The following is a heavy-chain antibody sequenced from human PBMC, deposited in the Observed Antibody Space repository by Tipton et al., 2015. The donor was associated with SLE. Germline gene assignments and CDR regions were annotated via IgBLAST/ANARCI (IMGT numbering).Heavy chain of an antibody. CDR1: GGSISSSSYY. Sequence: TLSLTCTVSGGSISSSSYYWGWIRQPPGKGLEWIGSIYYSGSTYYNPSLKSRVTISVDTSKNQFSLKLSSVTAADTAVYYCARIPIEYTSAFDIWGRGTMVTVSS. J-gene: IGHJ3*02. D-gene: IGHD6-6*01. CDR2: IYYSGST. V-gene: IGHV4-39*07. CDR3: ARIPIEYTSAFDI.